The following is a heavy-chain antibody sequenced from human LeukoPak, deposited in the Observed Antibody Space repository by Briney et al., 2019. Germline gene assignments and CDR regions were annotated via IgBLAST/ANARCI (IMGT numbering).Heavy chain of an antibody. CDR1: GFTFSSYG. J-gene: IGHJ4*02. CDR2: IWYDGSNK. Sequence: GGSLRLSCAASGFTFSSYGMHWVRQAPGKGLEWVAVIWYDGSNKYYADSVKGRFTISRDNAKNSLYLQMNSLRAEDTAVYYCARLGGRDKNFDYWGQGTLVTVSS. CDR3: ARLGGRDKNFDY. V-gene: IGHV3-33*01. D-gene: IGHD1-26*01.